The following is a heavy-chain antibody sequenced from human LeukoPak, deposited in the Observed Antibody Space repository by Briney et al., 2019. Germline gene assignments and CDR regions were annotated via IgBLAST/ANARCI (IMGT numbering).Heavy chain of an antibody. V-gene: IGHV4-39*07. CDR3: ARWYCSGGSCYFRAKGGPFDY. D-gene: IGHD2-15*01. Sequence: TSETLSLTCTVSGGSISSNSYYWGWIRQPPGKGLEWIGSIYYSGSTYYNPSLKSRVTISVDTSKNQFSLKLSSVTAADTAVYYCARWYCSGGSCYFRAKGGPFDYWGQGTLVTVSS. CDR1: GGSISSNSYY. J-gene: IGHJ4*02. CDR2: IYYSGST.